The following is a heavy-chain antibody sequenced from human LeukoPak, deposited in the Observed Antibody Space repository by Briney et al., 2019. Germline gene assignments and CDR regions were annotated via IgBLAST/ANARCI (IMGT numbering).Heavy chain of an antibody. V-gene: IGHV3-30-3*01. Sequence: GGSLRLSCAASGLTFSSYPMHWVRQAPGKGLEWVAVISYDGSEKHYADPVKGRFTISRDNSKNTLYLQMSSLRAEDTAMYYCAREGNSGYYPYWGQGTLVTVSS. J-gene: IGHJ4*02. D-gene: IGHD3-22*01. CDR1: GLTFSSYP. CDR3: AREGNSGYYPY. CDR2: ISYDGSEK.